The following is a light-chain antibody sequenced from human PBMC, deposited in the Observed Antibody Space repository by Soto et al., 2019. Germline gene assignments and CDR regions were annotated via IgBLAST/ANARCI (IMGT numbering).Light chain of an antibody. V-gene: IGLV7-46*01. CDR3: LLSYSGARV. CDR2: ETT. Sequence: QAVVTQEPSLTVSPGGTVTLTCGSITGTVTTGHAPYWFQQKPGQAPRTLIYETTNRHSWTPARFSGSILGGKAALTLSGAQPEDEAEYDCLLSYSGARVFGGGTKLTVL. J-gene: IGLJ2*01. CDR1: TGTVTTGHA.